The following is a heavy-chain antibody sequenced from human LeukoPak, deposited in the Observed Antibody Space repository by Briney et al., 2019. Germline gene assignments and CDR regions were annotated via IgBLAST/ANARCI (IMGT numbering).Heavy chain of an antibody. Sequence: SETLSLTCTVSGGSISSTSYYWGWIRQPPGKGLEWIGSIFYSGSTFYNPSLKSRITISVDTSKNQFSLKLNSVTAADTAVYYCARHPYSSSWFNYWGPGTLVTVSS. CDR1: GGSISSTSYY. CDR3: ARHPYSSSWFNY. D-gene: IGHD6-13*01. J-gene: IGHJ4*02. V-gene: IGHV4-39*01. CDR2: IFYSGST.